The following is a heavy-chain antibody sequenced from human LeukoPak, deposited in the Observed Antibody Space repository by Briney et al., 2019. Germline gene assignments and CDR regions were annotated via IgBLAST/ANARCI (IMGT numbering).Heavy chain of an antibody. D-gene: IGHD2-2*02. CDR1: GFSLSTSGVG. Sequence: SGPTLVNPTQTLTLTCTFSGFSLSTSGVGVGWIRQPPGKALEWLALIHWDDDKRYSPSLKSRLTITKDTSKNQVVLTMTNMDPVDTATYYCARTLGYCSSTSCYRSTYFDYWGQGTLVTVSS. CDR3: ARTLGYCSSTSCYRSTYFDY. J-gene: IGHJ4*02. V-gene: IGHV2-5*02. CDR2: IHWDDDK.